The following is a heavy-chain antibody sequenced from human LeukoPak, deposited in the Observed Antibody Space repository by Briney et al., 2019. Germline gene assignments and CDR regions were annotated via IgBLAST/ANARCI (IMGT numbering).Heavy chain of an antibody. V-gene: IGHV4-34*01. CDR3: AKPQRGYSYGYYY. CDR2: INHSGST. D-gene: IGHD5-18*01. J-gene: IGHJ4*02. CDR1: GGSFSGYY. Sequence: PSETLSLTCAVYGGSFSGYYWSWIRQPPGKGLEWIGEINHSGSTNYNLSLKSRVTISVDTSKNQFSLKLSSVTAADTAVYYCAKPQRGYSYGYYYWGQGTLVTVSS.